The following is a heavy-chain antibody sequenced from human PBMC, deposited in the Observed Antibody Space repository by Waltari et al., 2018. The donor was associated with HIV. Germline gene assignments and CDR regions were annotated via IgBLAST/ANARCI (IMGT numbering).Heavy chain of an antibody. CDR1: GGTVASSG. D-gene: IGHD3-22*01. CDR2: AHPMMDQH. CDR3: GRDLQPLGSHPDSSGSFPYDS. J-gene: IGHJ4*02. V-gene: IGHV1-69*04. Sequence: QVQLVQSGAEVKKPGSSVKVSCSASGGTVASSGISWVRQVPGKGLAWRGRAHPMMDQHNCGQKFQGRLTITAEKVTATAFMDRNRLLSEDTAIYYCGRDLQPLGSHPDSSGSFPYDSWGQGTLVTVSS.